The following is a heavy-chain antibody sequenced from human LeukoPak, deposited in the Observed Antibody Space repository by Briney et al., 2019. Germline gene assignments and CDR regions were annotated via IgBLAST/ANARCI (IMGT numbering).Heavy chain of an antibody. CDR2: INHSGST. V-gene: IGHV4-34*01. CDR3: ARGSLNYYGSGSYYPNYYYYGMDV. CDR1: GGSFSGYY. J-gene: IGHJ6*02. Sequence: SETLSLTCAVYGGSFSGYYWSWIRQPPGKGLEWIGEINHSGSTNYNPSLKSRVTISVDTSKNRFSLKLSSVTAADTAVYYCARGSLNYYGSGSYYPNYYYYGMDVWGQGTTVTVSS. D-gene: IGHD3-10*01.